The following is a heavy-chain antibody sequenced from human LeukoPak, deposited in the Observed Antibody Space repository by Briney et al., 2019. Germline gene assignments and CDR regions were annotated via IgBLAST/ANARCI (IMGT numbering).Heavy chain of an antibody. Sequence: TGGSLRLSCAASGFTFSSYSMNWVRQAPGKGLEWVSSISSSSSYIYYADSVKGRFTISRDNAKNSLYLQMNSLRAEDTAVYYCARNIQLWSLVADYWGQGTLVTVSS. CDR1: GFTFSSYS. CDR2: ISSSSSYI. CDR3: ARNIQLWSLVADY. J-gene: IGHJ4*02. D-gene: IGHD5-18*01. V-gene: IGHV3-21*01.